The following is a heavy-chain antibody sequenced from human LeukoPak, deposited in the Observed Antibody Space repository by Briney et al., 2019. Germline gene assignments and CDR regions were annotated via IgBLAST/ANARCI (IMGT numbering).Heavy chain of an antibody. D-gene: IGHD5-12*01. V-gene: IGHV3-30*18. CDR1: GFTFSSYG. CDR3: AKDTAYSGYDLHFDY. CDR2: ISYDGSNK. J-gene: IGHJ4*02. Sequence: GGSLGLSCAASGFTFSSYGMHWVRQAPGKGLEWVAVISYDGSNKYYADSVKGRFTISRDNSKNTLYLQMNSLRAEDTAVYYCAKDTAYSGYDLHFDYWGQGTLVTVSS.